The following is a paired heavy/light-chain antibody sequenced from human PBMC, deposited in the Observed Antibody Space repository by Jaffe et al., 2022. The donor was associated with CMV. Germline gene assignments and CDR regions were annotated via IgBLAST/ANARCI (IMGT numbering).Light chain of an antibody. CDR2: EYT. Sequence: YELTQPPSVSVSPGQTASITCSGDKLVDKYISWYQQRPGQSPVLVIYEYTKRPSGIPERFSGSNSGNTATLTISGTQATDEADYYCQAWDSISVVFGGGTKLTVL. J-gene: IGLJ2*01. CDR3: QAWDSISVV. CDR1: KLVDKY. V-gene: IGLV3-1*01.
Heavy chain of an antibody. V-gene: IGHV3-33*08. CDR1: GFTFSTYG. D-gene: IGHD2-2*01. Sequence: QVHLVESGGGVVQPGRSLRLSCAASGFTFSTYGIHWVRQAPGKGLEWVALIWHDGSKDYYADSVKGRFTISKDNSKNIVHLQMSSLRAEDTAVYYCARDLWGPHCYGTSCSSLDTWGQGTLVTVSS. CDR3: ARDLWGPHCYGTSCSSLDT. J-gene: IGHJ5*02. CDR2: IWHDGSKD.